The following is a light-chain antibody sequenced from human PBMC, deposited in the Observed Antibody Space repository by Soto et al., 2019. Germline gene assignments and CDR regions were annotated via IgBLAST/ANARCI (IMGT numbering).Light chain of an antibody. V-gene: IGKV1-5*01. CDR3: QKYNSAPQT. CDR2: DAS. J-gene: IGKJ1*01. CDR1: QYINTR. Sequence: TQSPATLSSFPGDRVTLSCRASQYINTRLAWYQQKPGKPPKLLIYDASGLDSGVPSRFSGSGYGTDFTLTISSLQPEDVATYYCQKYNSAPQTFGQGTKVDI.